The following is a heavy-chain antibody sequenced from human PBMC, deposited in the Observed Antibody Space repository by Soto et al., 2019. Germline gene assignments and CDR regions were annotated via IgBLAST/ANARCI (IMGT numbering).Heavy chain of an antibody. CDR3: ARVNQLHLDY. D-gene: IGHD2-2*01. Sequence: EVQLVESGGGLVQPGGSLRLSCAASGFTFSSYSMNWVRQAPGKGLEWVSYISSSSSTIYYADSVKGRFTISRDNAKNSLYLQMNSLRAEDTAVYYCARVNQLHLDYWGQGTLVTVSS. J-gene: IGHJ4*02. V-gene: IGHV3-48*01. CDR2: ISSSSSTI. CDR1: GFTFSSYS.